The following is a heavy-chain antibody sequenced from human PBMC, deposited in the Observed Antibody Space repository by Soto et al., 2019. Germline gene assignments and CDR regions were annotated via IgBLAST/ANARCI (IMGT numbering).Heavy chain of an antibody. Sequence: ASVKVSCKASGYTFTGYYMHWVRQAPGQGLEWMGWINPNSGGTNYAQKFQGWVTMTRDTSISTAYMELSRLRSDDTAVYYCARVEGSSSIALNYWGQEPLFTVS. CDR2: INPNSGGT. CDR1: GYTFTGYY. J-gene: IGHJ4*02. V-gene: IGHV1-2*04. D-gene: IGHD6-6*01. CDR3: ARVEGSSSIALNY.